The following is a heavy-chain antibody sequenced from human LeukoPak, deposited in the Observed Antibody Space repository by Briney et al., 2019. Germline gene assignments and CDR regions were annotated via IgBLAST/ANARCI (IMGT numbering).Heavy chain of an antibody. J-gene: IGHJ4*02. D-gene: IGHD3-9*01. Sequence: SVKVSCKASGGTFSSYAISWVRQAPGQGLEWMGGIIPIFGTANYAQKFQGRVTITADESTSTAYMELSSLRSEDTAVYYCARGSPSALLVILTGYYPYFDYWGQGTLVTVSS. CDR2: IIPIFGTA. CDR1: GGTFSSYA. V-gene: IGHV1-69*13. CDR3: ARGSPSALLVILTGYYPYFDY.